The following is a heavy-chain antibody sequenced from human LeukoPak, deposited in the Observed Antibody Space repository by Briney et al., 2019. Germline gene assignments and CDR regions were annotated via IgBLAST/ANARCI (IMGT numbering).Heavy chain of an antibody. CDR1: GGSISSYY. V-gene: IGHV4-59*01. CDR3: AREGYDTNIYYKADY. Sequence: SETLSLTCTVSGGSISSYYWSWIRRPPGKGLEWIGYISYSGSTSYNPSLKSRVTITLDTSKSQFSLRLSSVTAADTAVYYCAREGYDTNIYYKADYWGQGTLVTVSS. D-gene: IGHD3-22*01. J-gene: IGHJ4*02. CDR2: ISYSGST.